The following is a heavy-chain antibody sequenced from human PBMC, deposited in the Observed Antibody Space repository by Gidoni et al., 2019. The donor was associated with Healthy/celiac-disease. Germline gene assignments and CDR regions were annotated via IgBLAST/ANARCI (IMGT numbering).Heavy chain of an antibody. CDR3: ARLEAPGGGVVVTAIDDY. J-gene: IGHJ4*02. CDR2: IDPSDSYT. D-gene: IGHD2-21*02. V-gene: IGHV5-10-1*01. Sequence: EVQLVQSGAEVKKPGESLRISCKGSGYSFTSYWISWVRQMPGKGLELMGRIDPSDSYTNYSPSFQGHVTISADKSISTAYLQWSSLKASDTAMYYCARLEAPGGGVVVTAIDDYWGQGTLVTVSS. CDR1: GYSFTSYW.